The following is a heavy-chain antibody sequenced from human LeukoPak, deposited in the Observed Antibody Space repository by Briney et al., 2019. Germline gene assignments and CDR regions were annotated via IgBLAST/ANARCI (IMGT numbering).Heavy chain of an antibody. J-gene: IGHJ5*02. Sequence: GASVKVSCKASGYTFTSYGISWVRQAPGQGPEWMGWISAYNGNTNYAQKLQGRVTMTTDTSTSTAYMELRSLRSDDTAVYYCAREGPSITMVRGVTPMDWFDPWGQGTLVTVSS. V-gene: IGHV1-18*04. CDR2: ISAYNGNT. D-gene: IGHD3-10*01. CDR3: AREGPSITMVRGVTPMDWFDP. CDR1: GYTFTSYG.